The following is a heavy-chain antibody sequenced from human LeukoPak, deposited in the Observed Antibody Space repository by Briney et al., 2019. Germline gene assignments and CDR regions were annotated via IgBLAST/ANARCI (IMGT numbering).Heavy chain of an antibody. CDR3: ARPEYSYGPFDY. V-gene: IGHV4-39*01. CDR2: IYYSGST. Sequence: PSETLSLTCTVSGGSISSSSYYWGWIRQPPGKGLEWIGSIYYSGSTYYNPSLESRVTISVDTSKNQFSLKLSSVTAADTAVYYCARPEYSYGPFDYWGQGTLVTVSS. J-gene: IGHJ4*02. CDR1: GGSISSSSYY. D-gene: IGHD5-18*01.